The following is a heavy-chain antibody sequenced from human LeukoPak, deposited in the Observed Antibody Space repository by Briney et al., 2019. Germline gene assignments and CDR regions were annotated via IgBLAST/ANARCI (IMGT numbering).Heavy chain of an antibody. V-gene: IGHV4-39*07. J-gene: IGHJ4*02. CDR2: INHSGST. CDR1: GGSISSSSYY. D-gene: IGHD3-22*01. CDR3: ARGDPPYDSSGYYRY. Sequence: PSETLSLTCTVSGGSISSSSYYWGWIRQPPGEGLEWIGEINHSGSTNYNPSLKSRVTISVDTSKNQFSLKLSSVTAADTAVYYCARGDPPYDSSGYYRYWGQGTLVTVSS.